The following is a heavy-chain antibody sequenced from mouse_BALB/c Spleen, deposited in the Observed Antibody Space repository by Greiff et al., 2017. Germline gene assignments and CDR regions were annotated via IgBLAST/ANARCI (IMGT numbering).Heavy chain of an antibody. CDR3: NAGWYGNYYY. CDR2: IDPENGDT. D-gene: IGHD2-10*02. Sequence: EVQLQQSGAELVRSGASVKLSCTASGFNIKDYYMHWVKQRPEQGLEWIGWIDPENGDTEYAPKFQGKATMTADTSSNTAYLQLSSLTSEDTAVYYCNAGWYGNYYYWGQGTTLTVSS. J-gene: IGHJ2*01. V-gene: IGHV14-4*02. CDR1: GFNIKDYY.